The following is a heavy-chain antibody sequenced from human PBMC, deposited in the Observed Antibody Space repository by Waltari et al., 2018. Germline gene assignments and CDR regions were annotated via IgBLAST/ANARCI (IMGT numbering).Heavy chain of an antibody. CDR1: GASVSSSYW. J-gene: IGHJ4*02. Sequence: QLRLHESGPGLVKPSGTPSLTCGVFGASVSSSYWWSWVRQPPGEGMEWIGQVHGSGRSNSNPSFASRVTVSLDTSKNEISLRLSSATASDTAVYYCARDRGRGLYLDSWGPGTQVTVS. D-gene: IGHD2-15*01. CDR3: ARDRGRGLYLDS. V-gene: IGHV4-4*02. CDR2: VHGSGRS.